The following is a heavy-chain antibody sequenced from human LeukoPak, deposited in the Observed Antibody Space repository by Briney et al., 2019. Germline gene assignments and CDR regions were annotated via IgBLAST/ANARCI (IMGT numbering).Heavy chain of an antibody. CDR3: AILWSGTSCPPYY. D-gene: IGHD2-15*01. Sequence: GGSLRLFCAGSGFTFRTYWMHWVRQAPGKGLVWVSYINTDGSSTRYADSVKGGFTISRDNAKNTLYLQMNSLRAEDTAVYYCAILWSGTSCPPYYWGQGTLVTVSS. J-gene: IGHJ4*02. V-gene: IGHV3-74*01. CDR1: GFTFRTYW. CDR2: INTDGSST.